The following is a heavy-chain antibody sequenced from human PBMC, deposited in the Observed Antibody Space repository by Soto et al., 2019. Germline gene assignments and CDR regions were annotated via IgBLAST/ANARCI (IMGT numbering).Heavy chain of an antibody. CDR2: IYYSGST. J-gene: IGHJ3*02. CDR1: GGYISSYY. Sequence: SETMSVTCTVSGGYISSYYWSWIRQPPGKGLEWIGDIYYSGSTNYNPSLKSRVTISVDTSKNQFSLKLSSVTAADTAVYFCARRYGLSAFDIWGQGTMVTVSS. V-gene: IGHV4-59*08. D-gene: IGHD3-10*01. CDR3: ARRYGLSAFDI.